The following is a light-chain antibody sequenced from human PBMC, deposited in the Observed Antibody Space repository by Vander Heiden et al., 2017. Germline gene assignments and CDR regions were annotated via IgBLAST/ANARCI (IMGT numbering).Light chain of an antibody. Sequence: DIVMPPSPATLSVSPGERATLSSRPSQSVNSNLAWYQQKPGKAPRLLIYGASTRATGSPVRFRGRWSGTEFTLTISRLKSEDFAVYYCQQYNNWPLTFGGGTKVEIK. J-gene: IGKJ4*01. CDR2: GAS. CDR3: QQYNNWPLT. V-gene: IGKV3-15*01. CDR1: QSVNSN.